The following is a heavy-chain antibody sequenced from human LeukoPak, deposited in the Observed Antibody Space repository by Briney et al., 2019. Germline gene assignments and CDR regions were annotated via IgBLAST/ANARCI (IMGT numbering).Heavy chain of an antibody. CDR2: ISSSSSYI. Sequence: PGGSLRLSCAASGFTFSSYSMNWVRQAPGKGLEWVSSISSSSSYIYYADSVKGRFTISRDNAKNSLYLQTNSLRAEDTAVYYCARSDILTGYYKVFDYWGQGTLVTVSS. V-gene: IGHV3-21*01. CDR1: GFTFSSYS. CDR3: ARSDILTGYYKVFDY. J-gene: IGHJ4*02. D-gene: IGHD3-9*01.